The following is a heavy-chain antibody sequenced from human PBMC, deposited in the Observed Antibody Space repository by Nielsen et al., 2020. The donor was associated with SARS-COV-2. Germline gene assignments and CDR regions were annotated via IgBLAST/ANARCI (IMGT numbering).Heavy chain of an antibody. J-gene: IGHJ3*02. CDR1: GFTFDDYG. V-gene: IGHV3-23*01. D-gene: IGHD3-22*01. Sequence: GGSLRLSCAASGFTFDDYGMSWVRQAPGKGLEWVSVIRGGGGSIYYADSVKGRFTISRDNSKNTLYLQMNSLRAEDTAVYYCAREDYYDSSGAFDIWGQGTMVTVSS. CDR3: AREDYYDSSGAFDI. CDR2: IRGGGGSI.